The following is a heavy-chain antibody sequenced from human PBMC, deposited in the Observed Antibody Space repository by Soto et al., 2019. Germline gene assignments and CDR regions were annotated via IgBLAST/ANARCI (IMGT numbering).Heavy chain of an antibody. Sequence: PSETLSLTCTVSGGSISSSSYYWGWIRQPPGKGLEWIGSIYYSGSTYYNPSLKSRVTISVDTSKNQSSLKLSSVTAADTAVYYCARLRYSSRGGMDVWGQGTTVTVSS. CDR3: ARLRYSSRGGMDV. CDR2: IYYSGST. CDR1: GGSISSSSYY. V-gene: IGHV4-39*01. J-gene: IGHJ6*02. D-gene: IGHD6-13*01.